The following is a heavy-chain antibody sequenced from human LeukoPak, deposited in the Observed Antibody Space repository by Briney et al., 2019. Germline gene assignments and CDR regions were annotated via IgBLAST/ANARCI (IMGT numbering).Heavy chain of an antibody. D-gene: IGHD4-17*01. Sequence: KPSETLSLTCTVSGGSISSYYWSWIRQPAGKGLKWIGRIYTSGSTNYNPSLKSRVTMSVDTSKNQFSLKLSSVTAADTAVYYCARGGTTVTGTWYFDLWGRGTLVTVSS. CDR2: IYTSGST. CDR3: ARGGTTVTGTWYFDL. CDR1: GGSISSYY. V-gene: IGHV4-4*07. J-gene: IGHJ2*01.